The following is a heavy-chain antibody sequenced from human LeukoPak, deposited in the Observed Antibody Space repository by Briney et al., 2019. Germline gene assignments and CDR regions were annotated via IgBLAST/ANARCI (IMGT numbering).Heavy chain of an antibody. CDR3: AGAVAGRVYY. D-gene: IGHD6-19*01. Sequence: SQTLSLTCTVSGGSISSYYWSWIRQPPGKGLEWIGYIYYSGSTNYNPSLKSRVTISVDTSKNQFSLKLSSVTAADTAVYYCAGAVAGRVYYWGQGTLVTVSS. CDR2: IYYSGST. V-gene: IGHV4-59*08. CDR1: GGSISSYY. J-gene: IGHJ4*02.